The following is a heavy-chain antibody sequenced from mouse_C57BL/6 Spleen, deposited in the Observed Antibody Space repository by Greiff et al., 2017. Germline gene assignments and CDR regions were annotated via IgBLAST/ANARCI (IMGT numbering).Heavy chain of an antibody. CDR1: GFTFSSYA. CDR3: TREGSYDCDGGGYFDY. CDR2: ISSGGDYI. Sequence: EVKLVESGEGLVKPGGSLKLSCAASGFTFSSYAMSWVRQPPETRLEWVAYISSGGDYIYYADTVKGRFTISRDNARNTLYLQMSSLKSEDTAMYYWTREGSYDCDGGGYFDYWGQGTTLTVSS. D-gene: IGHD2-4*01. V-gene: IGHV5-9-1*02. J-gene: IGHJ2*01.